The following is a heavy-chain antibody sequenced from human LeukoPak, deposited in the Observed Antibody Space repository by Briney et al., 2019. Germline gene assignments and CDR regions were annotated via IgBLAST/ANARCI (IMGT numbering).Heavy chain of an antibody. CDR1: GFTFSRYG. CDR3: ARDYCGGDCYSFDY. D-gene: IGHD2-21*02. CDR2: IWYDGSNK. Sequence: GGSLRLFCAASGFTFSRYGMHWVRHAPGKGLEWVAVIWYDGSNKYYADSVKGRFTIPRDNSKNTLYLQMNSMRAEDTAVYYCARDYCGGDCYSFDYWGQGTLVTVSS. V-gene: IGHV3-33*01. J-gene: IGHJ4*02.